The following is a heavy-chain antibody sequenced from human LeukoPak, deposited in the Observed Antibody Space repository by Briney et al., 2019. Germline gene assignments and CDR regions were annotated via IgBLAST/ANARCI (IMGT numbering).Heavy chain of an antibody. Sequence: GGSLRLSCAASGFTFSNAWMSWVRQAPGKGLEWVSSISSSSSYIYYADSVKGRFTISRDNAKNSLYLQMNSLRAEDTAVYYCARVGITGTTGAFDIWGQGTMVTVSS. CDR2: ISSSSSYI. D-gene: IGHD1-14*01. V-gene: IGHV3-21*01. J-gene: IGHJ3*02. CDR1: GFTFSNAW. CDR3: ARVGITGTTGAFDI.